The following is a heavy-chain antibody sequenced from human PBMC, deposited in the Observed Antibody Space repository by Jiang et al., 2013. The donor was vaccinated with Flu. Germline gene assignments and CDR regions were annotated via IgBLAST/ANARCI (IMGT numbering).Heavy chain of an antibody. J-gene: IGHJ4*02. D-gene: IGHD6-6*01. V-gene: IGHV4-39*01. CDR2: IYYSGST. CDR1: GGSISSSSYY. CDR3: ARHLSLGQLVVGGFDY. Sequence: PGLVKPSETLSLTCTVSGGSISSSSYYWGWIRQPPGKGLEWIGSIYYSGSTNYNPSLKSRVTISVDTSKNQFSLKLSSVTAADTAVYYCARHLSLGQLVVGGFDYWGQGTLVTVSS.